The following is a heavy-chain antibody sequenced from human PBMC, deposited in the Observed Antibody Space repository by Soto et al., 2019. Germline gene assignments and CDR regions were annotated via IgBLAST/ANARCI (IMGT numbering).Heavy chain of an antibody. J-gene: IGHJ6*02. CDR2: IYYSGST. CDR1: GGSISSSSYY. D-gene: IGHD1-26*01. V-gene: IGHV4-39*01. CDR3: ASLKSGSYYGTYYYYGMDV. Sequence: PSETLSLTCTVSGGSISSSSYYWGWIRQPPGKGLEWIGSIYYSGSTYYNPSLKSRVTISVDTSKNQISLKLSSVTAADTAVYYCASLKSGSYYGTYYYYGMDVWGQGTTVTVSS.